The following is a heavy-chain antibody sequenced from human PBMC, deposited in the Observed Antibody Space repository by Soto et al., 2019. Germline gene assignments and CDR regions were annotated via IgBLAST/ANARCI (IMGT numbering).Heavy chain of an antibody. CDR3: ARMGFRTPNNWFDP. V-gene: IGHV1-69*13. D-gene: IGHD1-26*01. CDR2: IIPIFGTA. CDR1: GGTFSSYA. Sequence: SVKVSCKASGGTFSSYAISWVRQAPGQGLEWMGGIIPIFGTANYAQKFKGRVTITADESTSTAYMELSSLRSEDTAVYYCARMGFRTPNNWFDPWGQGTLVTVSS. J-gene: IGHJ5*02.